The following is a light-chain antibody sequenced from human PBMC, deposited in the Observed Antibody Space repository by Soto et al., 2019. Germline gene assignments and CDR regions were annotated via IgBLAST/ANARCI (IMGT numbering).Light chain of an antibody. CDR2: DVS. J-gene: IGLJ2*01. CDR3: SSYASSSTLV. Sequence: QSALTQPASVSGSPGQTITIYCTGTSSDVGGSDYVSWYQHHPGKVPKLMIYDVSSRPSGVSNRCSGSKPGNTASQPISGLQAEDEADYYCSSYASSSTLVLGGWTKVTVL. CDR1: SSDVGGSDY. V-gene: IGLV2-14*03.